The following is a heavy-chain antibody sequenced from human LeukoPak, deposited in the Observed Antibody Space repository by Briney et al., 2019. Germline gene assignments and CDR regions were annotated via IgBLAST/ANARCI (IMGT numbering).Heavy chain of an antibody. Sequence: SETLSLTCAVSGGSISSSNWWSWVRQPPGKGLEWIGEIYHSGSTDYNPSLKSRVTISVDKSKNQFSLKLSSVTAADTAVYYCAIRDVPLDAFDIWGQGTMVTVSS. CDR3: AIRDVPLDAFDI. J-gene: IGHJ3*02. CDR2: IYHSGST. V-gene: IGHV4-4*02. CDR1: GGSISSSNW.